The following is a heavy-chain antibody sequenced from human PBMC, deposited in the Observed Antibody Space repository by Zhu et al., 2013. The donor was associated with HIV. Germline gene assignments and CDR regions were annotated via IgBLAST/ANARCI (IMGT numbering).Heavy chain of an antibody. CDR1: GYTFTTDN. CDR2: INPSGGST. J-gene: IGHJ4*02. CDR3: ARGLKRITEPFDY. Sequence: QDRLVQSGAEVKKPGASVKVSCQASGYTFTTDNVNWVRQAPGQGLEWMGIINPSGGSTSYAQKFQGRVTMTRDTSTSTVYMELSSLRSEDTAVYYCARGLKRITEPFDYWGQGTLVTVSS. D-gene: IGHD3-10*01. V-gene: IGHV1-46*01.